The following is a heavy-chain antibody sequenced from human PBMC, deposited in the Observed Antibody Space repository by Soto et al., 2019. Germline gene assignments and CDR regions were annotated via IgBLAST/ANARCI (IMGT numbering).Heavy chain of an antibody. CDR3: AKVVSSSRRVDWFDP. Sequence: PGGSLRLSCAASGFTFSSYVMSWVRQAPGKGLEWVSAISGSGGSTYYADSVKGRFTISRDNSKNTLYLQMNSLRAEDTAVYYCAKVVSSSRRVDWFDPWGQGTLVTVSS. CDR1: GFTFSSYV. J-gene: IGHJ5*02. CDR2: ISGSGGST. V-gene: IGHV3-23*01. D-gene: IGHD6-13*01.